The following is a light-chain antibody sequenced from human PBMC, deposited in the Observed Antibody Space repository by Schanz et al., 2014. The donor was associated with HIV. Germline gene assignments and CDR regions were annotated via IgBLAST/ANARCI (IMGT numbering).Light chain of an antibody. CDR3: GTWDSSLSAGYVI. CDR1: AFNIGQNY. CDR2: VNH. V-gene: IGLV1-51*01. J-gene: IGLJ2*01. Sequence: QSVLTQPPSMSAAPGQRVTISCAGSAFNIGQNYVSWFQQFPGTAPKLLIYVNHQRPSDIPDRFSGSKTGTSASLDITGLQTGDEADYYCGTWDSSLSAGYVIFGGGTKVTVL.